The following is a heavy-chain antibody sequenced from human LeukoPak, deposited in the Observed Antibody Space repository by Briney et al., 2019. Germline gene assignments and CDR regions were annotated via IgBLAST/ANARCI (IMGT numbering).Heavy chain of an antibody. Sequence: GGSLRLSCAASGFAFSTYTIHWVRQVPGKGLMWVSRINNDGRSTTYADSVKGRFTISRDNAKDTLYLQMNSLRPEDTAVYYCARDGGDSSGYYWGLGYWGQGTLVTVSS. V-gene: IGHV3-74*01. CDR2: INNDGRST. CDR1: GFAFSTYT. D-gene: IGHD3-22*01. CDR3: ARDGGDSSGYYWGLGY. J-gene: IGHJ4*02.